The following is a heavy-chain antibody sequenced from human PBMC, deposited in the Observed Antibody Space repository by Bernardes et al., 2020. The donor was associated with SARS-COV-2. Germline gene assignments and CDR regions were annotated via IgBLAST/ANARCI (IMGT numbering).Heavy chain of an antibody. V-gene: IGHV3-30*01. CDR2: ISYDGSNK. J-gene: IGHJ6*02. CDR1: GFTFSSYA. D-gene: IGHD1-26*01. CDR3: ARARGGAYYYGMDV. Sequence: GGSLRLSCAASGFTFSSYAMHWVRQAPGKGLEWVAVISYDGSNKYYADSVKGRFTISRDNSKNTLYLQMNSLRAEDTAVYYCARARGGAYYYGMDVWGQGTTVTVSS.